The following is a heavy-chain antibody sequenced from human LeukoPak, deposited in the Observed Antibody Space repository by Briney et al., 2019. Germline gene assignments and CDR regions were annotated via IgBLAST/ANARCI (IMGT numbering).Heavy chain of an antibody. Sequence: GGSLRFSCAASGFTFSSYAMSWVRQAPGKGLEWVGRIKRKTDGGTTENAAPVKGRFTIPRDDSKTTVYLQMNSLKTEDTGIYYCTTGQGYYYDGSGPIDYWGQGTLVTVSS. J-gene: IGHJ4*02. CDR3: TTGQGYYYDGSGPIDY. V-gene: IGHV3-15*01. D-gene: IGHD3-22*01. CDR2: IKRKTDGGTT. CDR1: GFTFSSYA.